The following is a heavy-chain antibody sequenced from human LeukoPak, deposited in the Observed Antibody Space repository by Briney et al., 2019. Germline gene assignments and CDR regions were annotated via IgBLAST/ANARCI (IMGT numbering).Heavy chain of an antibody. Sequence: AGGSLRLSCAASGFTFDDCAMHWVRQAPGKGLEWVSGISWNSGSIGYADSVKGRFTISRDNAKNSLYLQMNSLRAEDMALYYCAKESIAAAGSFDYWGQGTLVTVSS. V-gene: IGHV3-9*03. CDR2: ISWNSGSI. D-gene: IGHD6-13*01. J-gene: IGHJ4*02. CDR3: AKESIAAAGSFDY. CDR1: GFTFDDCA.